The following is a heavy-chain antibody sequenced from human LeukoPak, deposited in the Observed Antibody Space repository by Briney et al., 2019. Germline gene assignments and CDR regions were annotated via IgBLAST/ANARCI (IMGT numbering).Heavy chain of an antibody. CDR1: GDSVSSNSAG. CDR3: AREALGYQNWFDP. V-gene: IGHV6-1*01. CDR2: TYYRSKWYN. D-gene: IGHD2-15*01. J-gene: IGHJ5*02. Sequence: SQTLSLTCAISGDSVSSNSAGWNWVRQSPSRGLEWLGRTYYRSKWYNDYAVSVKSRIAINPDTSKNQFSLQLNSVTTEDTAVYYCAREALGYQNWFDPWGQGTLVTVSS.